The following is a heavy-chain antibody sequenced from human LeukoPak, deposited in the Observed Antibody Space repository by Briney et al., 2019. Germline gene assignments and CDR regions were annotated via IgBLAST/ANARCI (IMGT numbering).Heavy chain of an antibody. V-gene: IGHV1-69*05. Sequence: ASVKVSCKASGGTFSSYAISWVRQAPGQGLEWMGGIIPIFGTANYAQKFQGRVTITTDESTSTAYMELSSLRSEDTALYYCAKGYYGDYGRPAFDIWGQGTMVTVSS. J-gene: IGHJ3*02. CDR1: GGTFSSYA. CDR3: AKGYYGDYGRPAFDI. D-gene: IGHD4-17*01. CDR2: IIPIFGTA.